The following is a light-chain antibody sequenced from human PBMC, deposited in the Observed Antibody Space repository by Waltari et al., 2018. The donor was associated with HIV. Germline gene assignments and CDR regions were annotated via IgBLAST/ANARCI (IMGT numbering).Light chain of an antibody. Sequence: SFDLTQPVSLLVTLGRTASMTCGGDNIGSNNVHWYHQRPGQAPILVIYRDTNRPSGSPERISASNSDNTATLTITRVQAGDEGHYYCQVWDSSTVVFGGGTELTVL. J-gene: IGLJ2*01. CDR2: RDT. V-gene: IGLV3-9*01. CDR1: NIGSNN. CDR3: QVWDSSTVV.